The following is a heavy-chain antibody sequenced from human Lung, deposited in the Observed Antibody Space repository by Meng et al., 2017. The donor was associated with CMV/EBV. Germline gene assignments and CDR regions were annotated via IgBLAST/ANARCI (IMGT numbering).Heavy chain of an antibody. V-gene: IGHV3-21*06. CDR1: GSTSSYYS. D-gene: IGHD2-2*01. CDR3: ARPAGVDGMDV. CDR2: VSSSNSHI. Sequence: GGSXRPXXAAAGSTSSYYSMNWARRAPGKGLEWVSSVSSSNSHIYYSDSVRGRFTISRDNAKNSLYLQMDSLRAGDTCVYYGARPAGVDGMDVWGQGTAVTVSS. J-gene: IGHJ6*02.